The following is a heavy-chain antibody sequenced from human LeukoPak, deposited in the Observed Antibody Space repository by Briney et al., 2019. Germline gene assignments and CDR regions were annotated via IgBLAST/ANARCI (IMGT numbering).Heavy chain of an antibody. J-gene: IGHJ4*02. CDR1: GGSISSYY. D-gene: IGHD3-22*01. Sequence: SETLSLTCTVFGGSISSYYWSWIRQPPGKGLEWIGYIYYSGSTNYNPSLKSRVTISVDTSKNQFSLKLSSVTAADTAVYYCASGDSSGYLFDYWGQGTLVTVSS. CDR2: IYYSGST. V-gene: IGHV4-59*01. CDR3: ASGDSSGYLFDY.